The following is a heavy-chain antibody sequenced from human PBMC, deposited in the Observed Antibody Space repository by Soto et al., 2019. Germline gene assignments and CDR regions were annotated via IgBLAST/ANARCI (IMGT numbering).Heavy chain of an antibody. CDR3: ARVSTDTAMVHFDY. J-gene: IGHJ4*02. CDR2: ISYDGSNK. D-gene: IGHD5-18*01. CDR1: GFTFSGYA. V-gene: IGHV3-30-3*01. Sequence: GGSLRLSCAASGFTFSGYAMHWVRQAPGKGLEWVAVISYDGSNKYYADSVKGRFTISRDNSKNTLYLQMNSLRAEDTAVYYCARVSTDTAMVHFDYWGQGTLVTVSS.